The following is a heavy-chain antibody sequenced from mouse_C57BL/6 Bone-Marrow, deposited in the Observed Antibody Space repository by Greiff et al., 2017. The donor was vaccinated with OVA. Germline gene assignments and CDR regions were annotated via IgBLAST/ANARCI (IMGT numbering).Heavy chain of an antibody. J-gene: IGHJ1*03. D-gene: IGHD2-3*01. Sequence: EVKLMEPGAELVRPGSSVKMSCKTSGYTFTSYGINWVKQRPGQGLEWIGYIYLGNGYPEYNEKFKGKATLTSDTSSSTAYMQLSSLTSEESAIYFCARWLLRGYFDVWGTGTTVTVSS. CDR2: IYLGNGYP. CDR1: GYTFTSYG. V-gene: IGHV1-58*01. CDR3: ARWLLRGYFDV.